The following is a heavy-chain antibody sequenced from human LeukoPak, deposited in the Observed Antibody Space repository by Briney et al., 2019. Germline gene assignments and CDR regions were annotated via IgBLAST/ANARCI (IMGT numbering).Heavy chain of an antibody. CDR3: ARNSGSYLWVPFDY. J-gene: IGHJ4*02. D-gene: IGHD1-26*01. V-gene: IGHV1-69*01. CDR1: GGTFSSYA. Sequence: ASVKVSCKASGGTFSSYAISWVRQAPGQGLEWMGGIIPIFGTANYAQKFQGRVTITADESTSTAYMELSSLRSEDTAVYYCARNSGSYLWVPFDYWGQGTLVTVSS. CDR2: IIPIFGTA.